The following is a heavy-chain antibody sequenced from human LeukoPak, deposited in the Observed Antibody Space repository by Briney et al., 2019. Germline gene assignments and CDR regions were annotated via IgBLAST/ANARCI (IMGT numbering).Heavy chain of an antibody. Sequence: GGSLRLSCAASGFTFSIYGMSWARQAPGKGLEWVSSISGSYSSTYYADSVKGRFTISRDNSKSTLFLQMDSLRAEDTAVYYCARCFGSSWYRCYMDVWGKGTTVTVSS. CDR2: ISGSYSST. J-gene: IGHJ6*03. CDR3: ARCFGSSWYRCYMDV. V-gene: IGHV3-23*01. D-gene: IGHD6-13*01. CDR1: GFTFSIYG.